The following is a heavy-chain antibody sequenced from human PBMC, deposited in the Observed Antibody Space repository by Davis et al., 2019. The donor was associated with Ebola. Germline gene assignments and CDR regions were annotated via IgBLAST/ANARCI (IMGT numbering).Heavy chain of an antibody. CDR1: GYTFTGYY. J-gene: IGHJ6*02. V-gene: IGHV1-69*13. Sequence: SVKVSCKASGYTFTGYYMHWVRQAPGQGLEWMGGIIPIFGTANYAQKFQGRVTITADESTSTAYMELSSLRAEDTAVYYCARDLGVVPAASHYYYYGMDVWGQGTTVTVSS. CDR3: ARDLGVVPAASHYYYYGMDV. D-gene: IGHD2-2*01. CDR2: IIPIFGTA.